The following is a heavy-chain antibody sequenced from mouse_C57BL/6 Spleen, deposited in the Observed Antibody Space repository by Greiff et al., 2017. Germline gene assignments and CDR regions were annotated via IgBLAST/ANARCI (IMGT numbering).Heavy chain of an antibody. D-gene: IGHD2-1*01. CDR3: ARNRVTTSLTSFDY. CDR1: GYTFTSYW. J-gene: IGHJ2*01. V-gene: IGHV1-52*01. Sequence: QVQLQQPGAELVRPGSSVKLSCKASGYTFTSYWMHWVKQRPIQGLEWIGNIDPSDSETHYNQKFKDKATLTVDKSSSTAYMQLSSLTSEDSAVYYCARNRVTTSLTSFDYWGQGTTLTVSS. CDR2: IDPSDSET.